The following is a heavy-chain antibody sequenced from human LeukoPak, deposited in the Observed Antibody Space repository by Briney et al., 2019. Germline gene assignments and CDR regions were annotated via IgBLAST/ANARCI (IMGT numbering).Heavy chain of an antibody. V-gene: IGHV4-61*01. J-gene: IGHJ5*02. CDR1: GGSVSSGNHY. CDR2: IYYTGDT. D-gene: IGHD4-23*01. Sequence: PSETLSLTCTVSGGSVSSGNHYWRWIRQPPGRGLEWIGYIYYTGDTTYNPSLKSRVTISIDTSKNQFSLKVTSVTATDTAIYYCARGKTWFAPWGQGTLVTISS. CDR3: ARGKTWFAP.